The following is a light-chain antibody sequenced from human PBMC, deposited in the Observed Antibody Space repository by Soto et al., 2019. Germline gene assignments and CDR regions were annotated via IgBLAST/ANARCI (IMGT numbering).Light chain of an antibody. CDR1: QSLVYSDGNTY. V-gene: IGKV2-30*01. CDR2: KVS. CDR3: MQNTHWPIT. J-gene: IGKJ5*01. Sequence: DTVMTQSPLSLPVTLGQPASISCRSSQSLVYSDGNTYLNWFQQRPGQSPRRLIYKVSNRDSGVPDRFSGSGSGTEFTLKISRVEAEDVGVYYCMQNTHWPITFGQGTRLEIK.